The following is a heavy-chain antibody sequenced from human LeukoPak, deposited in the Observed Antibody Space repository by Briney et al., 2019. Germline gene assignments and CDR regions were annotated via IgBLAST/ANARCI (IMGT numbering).Heavy chain of an antibody. J-gene: IGHJ4*02. D-gene: IGHD3-10*01. CDR2: FDPEDGET. Sequence: ASVKVSCKVSGYTLTELSMHWVRQAPGKGLEWMGGFDPEDGETIYAQKFQGRVTITADESTSTAYMELGSLRSEDTAVYYCATRDAYGSGSYYMFPLDYWGQGTLVTVSS. V-gene: IGHV1-24*01. CDR3: ATRDAYGSGSYYMFPLDY. CDR1: GYTLTELS.